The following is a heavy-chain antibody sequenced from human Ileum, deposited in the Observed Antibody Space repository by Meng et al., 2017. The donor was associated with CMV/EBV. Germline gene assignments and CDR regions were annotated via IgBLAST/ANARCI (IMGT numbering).Heavy chain of an antibody. J-gene: IGHJ4*02. CDR2: ISWNSGAI. V-gene: IGHV3-9*01. CDR3: ASDREYQMSGGFDY. D-gene: IGHD2-2*01. CDR1: GFTFDDFG. Sequence: SLKISCVASGFTFDDFGMHWVRQAPGKGLEWVSGISWNSGAIGYADSVKGRSTISRDNAKNSLYLQMNILRVEDTAFYYCASDREYQMSGGFDYWGQGTQVTGS.